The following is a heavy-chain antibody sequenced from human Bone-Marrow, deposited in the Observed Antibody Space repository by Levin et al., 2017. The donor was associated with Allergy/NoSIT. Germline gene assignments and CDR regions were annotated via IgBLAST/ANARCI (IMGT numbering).Heavy chain of an antibody. Sequence: PGGSLRLSCAASGFTFSSYGMHWVRQAPGKGLEWVAVISYDGSNKYYADSVKGRFTISRDNSKNTLYLQMNSLRAEDTAVYYCAKDITAGSIYSSGWDHWGQGTLVTVSS. CDR2: ISYDGSNK. CDR1: GFTFSSYG. CDR3: AKDITAGSIYSSGWDH. J-gene: IGHJ4*02. V-gene: IGHV3-30*18. D-gene: IGHD6-19*01.